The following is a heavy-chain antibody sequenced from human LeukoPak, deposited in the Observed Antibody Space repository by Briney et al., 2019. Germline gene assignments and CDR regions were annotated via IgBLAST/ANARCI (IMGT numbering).Heavy chain of an antibody. CDR3: AKVAGIQLLKYYFDY. J-gene: IGHJ4*02. V-gene: IGHV3-23*01. CDR2: ISGSGGST. CDR1: EFTFSSYA. D-gene: IGHD5-18*01. Sequence: GGSLRLSCAYSEFTFSSYAMSWVRQAPGKGLEWVSAISGSGGSTYYADSVKGRFTISRDNSKNTLYLQMNSLRAEDTAVYYCAKVAGIQLLKYYFDYWGQGTLVTVSS.